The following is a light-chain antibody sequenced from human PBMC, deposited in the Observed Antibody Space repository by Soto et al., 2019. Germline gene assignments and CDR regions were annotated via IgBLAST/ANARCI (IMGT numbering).Light chain of an antibody. CDR3: SSFTSSNTSV. Sequence: QSALTQPPSVSGSPGQSVTISCTGTSRDVGSFNRVSWYQQPPGAAPKLLIYGVTNRPSGVPDRFSGSKSGNTASLTISGLQAEDEADYYCSSFTSSNTSVFGSGTKLTVL. V-gene: IGLV2-18*02. CDR1: SRDVGSFNR. CDR2: GVT. J-gene: IGLJ1*01.